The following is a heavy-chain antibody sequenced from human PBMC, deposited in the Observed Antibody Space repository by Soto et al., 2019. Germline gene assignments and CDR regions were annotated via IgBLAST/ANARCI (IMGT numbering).Heavy chain of an antibody. J-gene: IGHJ5*02. CDR2: ISAYNGNT. CDR3: ARGFPLWFDP. V-gene: IGHV1-18*04. CDR1: GYTITSCG. Sequence: ASVKVSFKASGYTITSCGISWVRQAPGQVLEWMGWISAYNGNTNYAQKFQGRVTITRDTSASTAYMELSSLRSEDTAVYYCARGFPLWFDPWGQGTLVTVSS. D-gene: IGHD3-3*01.